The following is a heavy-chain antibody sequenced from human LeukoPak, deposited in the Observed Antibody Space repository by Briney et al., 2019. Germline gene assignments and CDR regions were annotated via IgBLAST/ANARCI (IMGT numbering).Heavy chain of an antibody. V-gene: IGHV1-2*02. D-gene: IGHD3-3*01. CDR3: ATDIRITIFGVVIPRAGAFDI. CDR2: INPNSGGT. CDR1: GYTFTGYY. J-gene: IGHJ3*02. Sequence: ASVKVSCKASGYTFTGYYMHWVRQAPGQGLEWMGWINPNSGGTNYAQKFQGRVTMTRDTSISTAYMELSSLRSEDTAVYYCATDIRITIFGVVIPRAGAFDIWGQGTMVTVSS.